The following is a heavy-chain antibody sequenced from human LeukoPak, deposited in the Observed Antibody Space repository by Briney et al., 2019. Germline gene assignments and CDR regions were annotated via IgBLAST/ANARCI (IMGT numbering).Heavy chain of an antibody. Sequence: SETLSLTCTVSGGSISSYYWSWIRQPPGKGLEWIGYIYYSGSTNYNPSLKSRVTISVDTSKNQFSLKLSSVTAADTAVYYCARGPDSSSWSLSYYYGMDVWGQGTMVIVSS. D-gene: IGHD6-13*01. CDR1: GGSISSYY. J-gene: IGHJ6*02. CDR3: ARGPDSSSWSLSYYYGMDV. V-gene: IGHV4-59*01. CDR2: IYYSGST.